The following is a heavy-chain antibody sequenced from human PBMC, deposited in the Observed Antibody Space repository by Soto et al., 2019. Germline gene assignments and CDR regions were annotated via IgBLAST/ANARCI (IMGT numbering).Heavy chain of an antibody. Sequence: ASVKVSCKASGYSFTTYYMHWVLQAPGQGLEWMGMINPSGGSTSYAQKFQGRVAMTRDTSTSTVYMELSSLRSEDTAVYYCARNDKSGLDYWGQGTLVTVSS. CDR2: INPSGGST. CDR3: ARNDKSGLDY. CDR1: GYSFTTYY. J-gene: IGHJ4*02. D-gene: IGHD1-1*01. V-gene: IGHV1-46*01.